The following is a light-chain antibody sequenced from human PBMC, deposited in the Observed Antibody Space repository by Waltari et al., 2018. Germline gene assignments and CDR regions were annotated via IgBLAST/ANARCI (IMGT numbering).Light chain of an antibody. V-gene: IGLV2-23*01. CDR2: EGS. CDR1: NSDVGTSNL. CDR3: CSYAGSSTYVL. J-gene: IGLJ2*01. Sequence: QSALTQPASVSGSLGQPLTISCTGANSDVGTSNLVSWYQQHPGKAPKLMIYEGSKRPSGVSNRFSGSQSGNTASLTISGLQAEDDGDYYCCSYAGSSTYVLFGGGTKLTVL.